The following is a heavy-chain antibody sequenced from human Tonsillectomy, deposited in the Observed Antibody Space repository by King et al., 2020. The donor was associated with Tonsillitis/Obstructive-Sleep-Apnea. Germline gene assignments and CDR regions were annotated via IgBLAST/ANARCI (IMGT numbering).Heavy chain of an antibody. CDR1: GFTFNNYW. Sequence: EVQLVESGGGLVQTGGSLRLSCEASGFTFNNYWMHWVRQAPGKGLVWVSRMNSDGSSTDYADSVKGRFTISRDNAKNTLYLQMNSLRAEDTAVYYCVSLDSSSWFDYWGQGTLVTVSS. V-gene: IGHV3-74*01. D-gene: IGHD6-6*01. CDR3: VSLDSSSWFDY. J-gene: IGHJ4*02. CDR2: MNSDGSST.